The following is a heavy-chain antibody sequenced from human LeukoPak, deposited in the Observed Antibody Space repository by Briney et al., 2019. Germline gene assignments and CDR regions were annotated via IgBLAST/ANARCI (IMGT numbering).Heavy chain of an antibody. CDR1: GYTFTGYY. CDR2: INPNSGGT. V-gene: IGHV1-2*02. CDR3: ARFSPGWDPFDY. Sequence: GASVKVSCXASGYTFTGYYMHWVRQAPGQGLEWMGWINPNSGGTNYAQKFQGRVTMTRDTSISTAYMELSRLRSDDTAVYYCARFSPGWDPFDYWGQRTLVTVSS. D-gene: IGHD6-19*01. J-gene: IGHJ4*02.